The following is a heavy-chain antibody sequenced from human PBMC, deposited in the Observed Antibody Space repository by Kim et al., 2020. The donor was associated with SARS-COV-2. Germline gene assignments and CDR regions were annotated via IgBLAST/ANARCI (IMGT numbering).Heavy chain of an antibody. CDR2: IYYSGST. V-gene: IGHV4-31*03. D-gene: IGHD3-22*01. CDR3: ARLRITMIVVVDAFDI. J-gene: IGHJ3*02. Sequence: SETLSLTCTVSGGSISSGGYYWSWIRQHPGKGLEWIGYIYYSGSTYYNPSLKSRVTISVDTSKNQFSLKLSSVTAAATAVYYCARLRITMIVVVDAFDIWGQGRMGTVSS. CDR1: GGSISSGGYY.